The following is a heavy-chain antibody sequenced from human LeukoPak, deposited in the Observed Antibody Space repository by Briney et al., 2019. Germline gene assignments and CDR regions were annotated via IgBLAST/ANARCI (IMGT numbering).Heavy chain of an antibody. CDR2: IYYGGSA. Sequence: AETLSLTCTVSAGSISRSSYYWGWIRQPPGKGLEWIGSIYYGGSAYYNPSLKSRVTISVDTSKNQFSLKLSSVTAADTAVYYCARLSSSSWSYWFDPWGQGTLVTVSS. CDR3: ARLSSSSWSYWFDP. D-gene: IGHD6-6*01. CDR1: AGSISRSSYY. V-gene: IGHV4-39*01. J-gene: IGHJ5*02.